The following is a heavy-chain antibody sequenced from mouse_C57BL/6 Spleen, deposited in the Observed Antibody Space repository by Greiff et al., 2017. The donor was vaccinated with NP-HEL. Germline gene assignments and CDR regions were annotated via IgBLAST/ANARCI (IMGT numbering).Heavy chain of an antibody. V-gene: IGHV5-4*01. CDR1: GFTFSSYA. D-gene: IGHD1-1*01. J-gene: IGHJ3*01. Sequence: EVQVVESGGGLVKPGGSLKLSCAASGFTFSSYAMSWVRQTPEKRLEWVATISAGGSYTYYPDNVKGRFTFSRDNAKSNLYLQMSHLKSEDTAMYYCARNYYGSRYVWFAYWGQGTLVTVSA. CDR2: ISAGGSYT. CDR3: ARNYYGSRYVWFAY.